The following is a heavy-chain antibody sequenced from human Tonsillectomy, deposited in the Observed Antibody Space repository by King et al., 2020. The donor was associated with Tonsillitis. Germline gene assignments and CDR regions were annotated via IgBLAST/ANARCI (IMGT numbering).Heavy chain of an antibody. Sequence: QLVQSGPEVKKPGTSVKVSCKASGFIFTRSAIQWVRQARGQRLEWIGWIVVGSGNTNYAQKFQERVTITRDMSTSTAYMELSSLRSEDTGVYYCAAITTVVVVSDDNWFDPWGQGTLVTVSS. CDR3: AAITTVVVVSDDNWFDP. CDR1: GFIFTRSA. J-gene: IGHJ5*02. V-gene: IGHV1-58*02. CDR2: IVVGSGNT. D-gene: IGHD3-22*01.